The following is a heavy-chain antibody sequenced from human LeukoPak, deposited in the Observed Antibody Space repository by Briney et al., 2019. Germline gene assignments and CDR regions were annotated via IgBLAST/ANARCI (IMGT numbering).Heavy chain of an antibody. CDR3: TKDHSEYVWGSYRRDDF. CDR2: ISGSGDNT. Sequence: GGFLRLSCAASGFTVNSYAMSWVRQGPGKGLEWVSTISGSGDNTYYADSVRDRFTISRDNSKNTLYLQMDSLRAEDTAVYYCTKDHSEYVWGSYRRDDFWGQGTLVTVSS. V-gene: IGHV3-23*01. J-gene: IGHJ4*02. CDR1: GFTVNSYA. D-gene: IGHD3-16*02.